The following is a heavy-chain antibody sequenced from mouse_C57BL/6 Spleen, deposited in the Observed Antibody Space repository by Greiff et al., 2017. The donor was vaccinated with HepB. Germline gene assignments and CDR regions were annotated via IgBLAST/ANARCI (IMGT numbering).Heavy chain of an antibody. V-gene: IGHV5-17*01. J-gene: IGHJ4*01. CDR1: GFTFSDYG. D-gene: IGHD5-1*01. CDR3: ARPGEYVVYYYAMDY. Sequence: EVQGVESGGGLVKPGGSLKLSCAASGFTFSDYGMHWVRQAPEKGLEWVAYISSGSSTIYYADTVKGRFTISRDNPKNTLFLQMTSLRSEDTTMYYCARPGEYVVYYYAMDYWGQETSVTDYS. CDR2: ISSGSSTI.